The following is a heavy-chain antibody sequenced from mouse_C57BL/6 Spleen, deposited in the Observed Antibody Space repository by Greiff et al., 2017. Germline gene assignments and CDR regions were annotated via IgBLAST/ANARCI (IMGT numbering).Heavy chain of an antibody. V-gene: IGHV1-54*01. CDR1: GYASTNYL. CDR2: INPGSGGT. CDR3: ARLGEGFDY. D-gene: IGHD4-1*01. Sequence: QLPQSGPELVWPGTSVKVSCKASGYASTNYLLEWVKQRPGQGLEWIGVINPGSGGTNYNEKFKGKATLTADKSSSTAYMQLSSLTSEDSAVYFCARLGEGFDYWGQGTTLTVSS. J-gene: IGHJ2*01.